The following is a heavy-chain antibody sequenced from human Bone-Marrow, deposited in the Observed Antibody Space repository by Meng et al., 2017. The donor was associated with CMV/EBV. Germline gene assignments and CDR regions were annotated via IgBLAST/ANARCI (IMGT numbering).Heavy chain of an antibody. CDR2: ISYDGSNK. V-gene: IGHV3-30*04. CDR1: TFTSSSYA. CDR3: AREWGVGGYSYGPRSYYYYGMDV. Sequence: GGSLRLACAASTFTSSSYATHWVRQAPGKGLEWVAVISYDGSNKYYADSVKGRFTIARDNSKNTLYVQMNSLRAEDTAVYYCAREWGVGGYSYGPRSYYYYGMDVWGQGTTVTVSS. J-gene: IGHJ6*02. D-gene: IGHD5-18*01.